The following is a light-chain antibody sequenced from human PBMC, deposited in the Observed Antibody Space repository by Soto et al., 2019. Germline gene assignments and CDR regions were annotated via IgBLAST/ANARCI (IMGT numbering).Light chain of an antibody. CDR2: EVF. V-gene: IGLV1-47*01. CDR3: CSYAGRATYV. Sequence: QAVVTQPPSASGTPGQRVTISCSGSSSNIGSNYVYWYQQLPGTAPKLIIFEVFKRPSGVSHRFSGSKSGNTASLTISGLQAEDEANYYCCSYAGRATYVFGGGTKVTVL. CDR1: SSNIGSNY. J-gene: IGLJ2*01.